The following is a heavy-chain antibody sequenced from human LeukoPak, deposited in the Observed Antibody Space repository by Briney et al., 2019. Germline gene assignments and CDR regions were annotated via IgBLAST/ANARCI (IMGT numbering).Heavy chain of an antibody. CDR2: IIPTLETT. D-gene: IGHD4-11*01. V-gene: IGHV1-69*13. J-gene: IGHJ6*03. CDR1: GGSFRYYS. CDR3: ARESNNSSLSYYYMDV. Sequence: SVKVSCKASGGSFRYYSISWVRQAPGQGLEWMGGIIPTLETTNHAQKFQGRVTITADESTTTVYMELSSLGSEDTAVYYCARESNNSSLSYYYMDVWGKGTTVIVSS.